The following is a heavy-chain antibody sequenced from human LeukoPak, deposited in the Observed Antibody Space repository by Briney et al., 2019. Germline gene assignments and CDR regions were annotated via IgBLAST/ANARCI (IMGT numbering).Heavy chain of an antibody. Sequence: ASVKVSCKASGYTFTSYGISWVRQAPGQGLEWMGWISAYNGNTNYAQELQGRVTMTTDTSTSTAYMELRSLRSDDTAVYYCARDLEWGYCSSTSCYTGFDPWGQGTLVTVSS. CDR1: GYTFTSYG. D-gene: IGHD2-2*02. CDR2: ISAYNGNT. J-gene: IGHJ5*02. V-gene: IGHV1-18*01. CDR3: ARDLEWGYCSSTSCYTGFDP.